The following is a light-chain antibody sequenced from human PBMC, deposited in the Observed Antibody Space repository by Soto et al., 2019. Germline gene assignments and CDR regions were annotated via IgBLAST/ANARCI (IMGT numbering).Light chain of an antibody. CDR1: QSIDRD. J-gene: IGKJ1*01. V-gene: IGKV3-15*01. CDR3: HQYNQWPRT. CDR2: GAS. Sequence: EVVLTQSPATLSLSLGEVATLSCRASQSIDRDLAWYRQRPGQPPSLLIHGASTRATGVPARFSGSGSETEFALVITGLQSEDFAVYFCHQYNQWPRTFGQGIKVDIK.